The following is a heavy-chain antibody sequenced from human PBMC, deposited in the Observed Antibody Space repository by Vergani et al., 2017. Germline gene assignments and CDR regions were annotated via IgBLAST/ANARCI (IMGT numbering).Heavy chain of an antibody. CDR2: VYISGTT. CDR3: ARGETPPERVGTTTGNWFDT. V-gene: IGHV4-61*02. J-gene: IGHJ5*02. CDR1: GGSISSGRYY. D-gene: IGHD1-26*01. Sequence: QVQLQESGPGLVKPSQTLSLTCTVSGGSISSGRYYWTWIRQPAGKGLEWIGRVYISGTTNYSPSLKGRVSISVDTSKNQFSLKLKSVTDADPAVYYCARGETPPERVGTTTGNWFDTWGQGTQVTVSS.